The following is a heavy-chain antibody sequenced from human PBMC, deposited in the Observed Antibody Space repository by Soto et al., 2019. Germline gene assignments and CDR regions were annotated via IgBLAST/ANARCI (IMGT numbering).Heavy chain of an antibody. Sequence: GGSLRLSCAASGFTFSSYAMSWVRQAPGKGLEWVSSISGSGASAYYADSVKGRFTISRDNSKNTLHLQMNSLRAEDTAVYYCAKGIYGDYDYWGKGTLVTVSS. CDR2: ISGSGASA. CDR3: AKGIYGDYDY. J-gene: IGHJ4*02. CDR1: GFTFSSYA. D-gene: IGHD4-17*01. V-gene: IGHV3-23*01.